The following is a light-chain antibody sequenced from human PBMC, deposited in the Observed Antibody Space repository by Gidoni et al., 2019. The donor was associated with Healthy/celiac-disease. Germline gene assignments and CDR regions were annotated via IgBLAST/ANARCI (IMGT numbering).Light chain of an antibody. Sequence: QSVLTQPPSVSGAPGQRVTTSCTGSSPNIGAGYDVHWYQQLPGTAPKLLIYGNSNRPSGVPDRFSGSKSGTSASLAITGLQAEDEADYYCQSYDSSLSVLVFGGGTKLTVL. CDR1: SPNIGAGYD. V-gene: IGLV1-40*01. CDR3: QSYDSSLSVLV. J-gene: IGLJ2*01. CDR2: GNS.